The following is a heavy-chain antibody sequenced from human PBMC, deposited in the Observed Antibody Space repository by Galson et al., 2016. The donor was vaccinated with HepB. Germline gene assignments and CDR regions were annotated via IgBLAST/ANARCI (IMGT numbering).Heavy chain of an antibody. Sequence: SLRLSCAASGFTFSGYSMNWVRQAPGKGLEGVSSITSSSDYIYYADSVKGRFNISRDNAKKSVSLHLNSLRAEDTAVYYCAREMHYDDVWGSYPSPDYYGMGVWGQGTTVTVSS. V-gene: IGHV3-21*01. D-gene: IGHD3-16*01. CDR2: ITSSSDYI. CDR1: GFTFSGYS. J-gene: IGHJ6*02. CDR3: AREMHYDDVWGSYPSPDYYGMGV.